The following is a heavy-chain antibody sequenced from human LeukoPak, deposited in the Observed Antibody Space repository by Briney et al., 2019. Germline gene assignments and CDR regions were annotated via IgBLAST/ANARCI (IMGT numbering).Heavy chain of an antibody. CDR2: IYHSGST. CDR1: GYSISSGYY. J-gene: IGHJ4*02. Sequence: SETLSLTCTVSGYSISSGYYWGWIRQPPGKGLEWMGSIYHSGSTYYNPSLKSRVTISVDTSKNQFSLKLSSVTAADTAVYYCASGKYCSSTSCYPRGGTYFDYWGQGTLVTVSS. D-gene: IGHD2-2*01. CDR3: ASGKYCSSTSCYPRGGTYFDY. V-gene: IGHV4-38-2*02.